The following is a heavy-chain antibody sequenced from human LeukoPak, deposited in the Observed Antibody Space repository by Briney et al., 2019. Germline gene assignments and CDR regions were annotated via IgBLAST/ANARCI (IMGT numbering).Heavy chain of an antibody. CDR3: ARARPGAGIAAALIGFDP. CDR1: GFTVSSNY. V-gene: IGHV3-53*01. J-gene: IGHJ5*02. D-gene: IGHD6-13*01. Sequence: GGSLRLSCAASGFTVSSNYMSWVRQAPGKGLEWVSVIYSGGSTYYADSVKGRFTISRDNSKNTLYLQMNSLRAEDTAVYYCARARPGAGIAAALIGFDPWGQGTLVTVSS. CDR2: IYSGGST.